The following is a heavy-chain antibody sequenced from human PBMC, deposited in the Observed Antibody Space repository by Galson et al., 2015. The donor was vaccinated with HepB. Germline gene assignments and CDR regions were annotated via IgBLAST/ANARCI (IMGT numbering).Heavy chain of an antibody. D-gene: IGHD4-11*01. CDR3: ARVRTTVTDYGMDV. CDR2: IKQDGSEI. CDR1: GFTFSSYW. V-gene: IGHV3-7*03. Sequence: SLRLSCAASGFTFSSYWMSWVRQAPGKGLEWVANIKQDGSEIYYVDSVKGRFTISRDNAQNSLYLQMNSLRVEDTAVYYCARVRTTVTDYGMDVWGQGTTVTVSS. J-gene: IGHJ6*02.